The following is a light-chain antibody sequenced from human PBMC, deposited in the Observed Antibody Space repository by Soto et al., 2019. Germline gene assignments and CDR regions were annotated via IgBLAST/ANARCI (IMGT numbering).Light chain of an antibody. CDR2: RPS. Sequence: DIQVTQSPSSLSASVGDRVTITCRASQNISTYLHWFQQRRGKPPKLLISRPSNLASAVPSRFCDTGSGADFTHTSSKRQPDDSSSYYFQHTYITISFGGGTKVDSK. CDR1: QNISTY. CDR3: QHTYITIS. V-gene: IGKV1-39*01. J-gene: IGKJ4*01.